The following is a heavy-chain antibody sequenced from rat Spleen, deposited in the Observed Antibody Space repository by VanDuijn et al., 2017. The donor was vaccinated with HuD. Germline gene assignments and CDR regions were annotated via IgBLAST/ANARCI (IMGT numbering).Heavy chain of an antibody. V-gene: IGHV2-6*01. CDR1: GFSLTSYT. D-gene: IGHD1-4*01. Sequence: QVQLKESGPGLVQPSETLSLTCTVSGFSLTSYTVSWVRQPPGKGLEWIAAISSGGSTYYNSALKSRLSISRDTSKSQVFLKMNSLQTEDTAMYFCASPRGDYWGQGVMVTVSS. CDR3: ASPRGDY. J-gene: IGHJ2*01. CDR2: ISSGGST.